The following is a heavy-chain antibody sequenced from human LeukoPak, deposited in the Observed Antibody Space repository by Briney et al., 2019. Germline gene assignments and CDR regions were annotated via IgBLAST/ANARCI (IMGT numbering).Heavy chain of an antibody. V-gene: IGHV4-61*05. CDR2: IYYSGST. CDR3: ASSRSITMIEAEAFDI. D-gene: IGHD3-22*01. CDR1: GGSISSSSYY. J-gene: IGHJ3*02. Sequence: PSETLSLTCTVSGGSISSSSYYWGWIRQPPGKGLEWIGYIYYSGSTNYNPSLKSRVTISVDTSKNQFSLKLSSVTAADTAVYYCASSRSITMIEAEAFDIWGQGTMVTVSS.